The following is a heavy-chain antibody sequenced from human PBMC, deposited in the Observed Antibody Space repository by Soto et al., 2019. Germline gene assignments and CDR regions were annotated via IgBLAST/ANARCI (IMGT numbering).Heavy chain of an antibody. J-gene: IGHJ4*02. Sequence: LTSTVSGASITFGGDSWSWIRQTPGKGLEWIGYINHLETTFYNPSFESRLTLSIDRAKNQFSLKLHSMSAADRAVYFCARGSGSDCYDYWGPGILVTVSS. CDR2: INHLETT. CDR3: ARGSGSDCYDY. V-gene: IGHV4-30-2*01. D-gene: IGHD1-26*01. CDR1: GASITFGGDS.